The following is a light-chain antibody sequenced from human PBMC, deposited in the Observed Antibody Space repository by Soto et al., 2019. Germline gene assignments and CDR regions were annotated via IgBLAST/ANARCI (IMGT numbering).Light chain of an antibody. CDR1: SSDVGGYNY. J-gene: IGLJ1*01. CDR3: SSYTSGTTRYG. Sequence: QSALTQPASVSGSPGQSVTISCTGTSSDVGGYNYVSWYQQNAGKAPKLTIYDVSNRPSGVSDRFSGSKSGNTASLTNSGLQAEDEADYYCSSYTSGTTRYGFGTGTKLTVL. CDR2: DVS. V-gene: IGLV2-14*03.